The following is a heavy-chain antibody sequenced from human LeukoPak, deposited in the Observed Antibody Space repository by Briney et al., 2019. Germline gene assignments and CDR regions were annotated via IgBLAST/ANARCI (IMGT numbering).Heavy chain of an antibody. V-gene: IGHV4-59*01. CDR3: ARGVSYSGSYQYYFDY. CDR2: IYYSGST. CDR1: GGSISSYY. D-gene: IGHD1-26*01. J-gene: IGHJ4*02. Sequence: SETLSLTCTVSGGSISSYYWSWIRQPPGKGLEWIGYIYYSGSTNYNPSLKSRVTISVDTSKNQFSLKLSSVTAADTAVYYCARGVSYSGSYQYYFDYWGQGTLVTVSS.